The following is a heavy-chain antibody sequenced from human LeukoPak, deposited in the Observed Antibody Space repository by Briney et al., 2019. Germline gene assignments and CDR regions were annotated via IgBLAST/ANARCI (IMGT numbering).Heavy chain of an antibody. V-gene: IGHV4-4*07. CDR2: IYSSGTT. J-gene: IGHJ4*02. Sequence: SETLSLTCTVSGGSIRCYYWSWIRQPAGKGLESIGRIYSSGTTNYNPSLKSRVTMSVDMSTNQFSLRLSSVTAADTAIYYCARDGYTASYYSLDYWGQGILVTVSS. CDR3: ARDGYTASYYSLDY. CDR1: GGSIRCYY. D-gene: IGHD1-26*01.